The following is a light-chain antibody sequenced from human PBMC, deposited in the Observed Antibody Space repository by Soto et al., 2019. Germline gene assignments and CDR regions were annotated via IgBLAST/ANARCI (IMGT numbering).Light chain of an antibody. V-gene: IGKV1-5*01. J-gene: IGKJ1*01. CDR2: DAS. CDR3: QQYNSYSST. Sequence: DIQMTQSPSILSSCVGDVVTITCRASQSIGKWLAWYQQKPGKAPKVLIYDASTLESGVPSRFSGGRSGTEFTLTISSLQPEDSATYYCQQYNSYSSTFGHGTKVDIK. CDR1: QSIGKW.